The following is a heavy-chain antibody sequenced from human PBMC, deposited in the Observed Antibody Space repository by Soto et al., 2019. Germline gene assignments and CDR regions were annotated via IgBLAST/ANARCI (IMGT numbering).Heavy chain of an antibody. CDR3: AIQGGVYNRKGSDI. D-gene: IGHD1-20*01. Sequence: QLQLQESGPGLLKPSETLSLTCTVSGGSISSSSYYWGWIRQPPGKGLEWIGSIYYSGSTYYNPSLKSRVTISVDTSKNQFSLKLSSVTAADTAVYYCAIQGGVYNRKGSDIWGQGTMVTVSS. J-gene: IGHJ3*02. CDR1: GGSISSSSYY. V-gene: IGHV4-39*01. CDR2: IYYSGST.